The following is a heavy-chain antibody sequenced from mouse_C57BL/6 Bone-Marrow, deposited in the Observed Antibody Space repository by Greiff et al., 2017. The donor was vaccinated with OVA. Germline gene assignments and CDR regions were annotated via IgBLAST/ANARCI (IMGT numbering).Heavy chain of an antibody. J-gene: IGHJ2*01. CDR1: GFNIKDDY. V-gene: IGHV14-4*01. D-gene: IGHD1-1*01. CDR3: TTESYYGSSYVFDY. CDR2: IDPENGDT. Sequence: EVQLQQSGAELVRPGASVKLSCTASGFNIKDDYMHWVKQRPEQGLEWIGWIDPENGDTEYASKFQGKATITADTSSNTAYLQLSSMTSEDTAVYYCTTESYYGSSYVFDYWGQGTTPTVST.